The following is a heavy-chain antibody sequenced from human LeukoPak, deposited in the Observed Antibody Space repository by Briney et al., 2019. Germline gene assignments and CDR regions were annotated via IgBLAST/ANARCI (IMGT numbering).Heavy chain of an antibody. CDR3: ARGVTVTTWAHHSYYYYYMDV. CDR2: INHSGST. CDR1: GFTFSNYA. J-gene: IGHJ6*03. D-gene: IGHD4-11*01. Sequence: GSLRLSCAASGFTFSNYAMSWVRQAPGKGLEWIGEINHSGSTNYNPSLKSRVTISVDTSKNQFSLKLSSVTAADTAVYYCARGVTVTTWAHHSYYYYYMDVWGKGTTVTVSS. V-gene: IGHV4-34*01.